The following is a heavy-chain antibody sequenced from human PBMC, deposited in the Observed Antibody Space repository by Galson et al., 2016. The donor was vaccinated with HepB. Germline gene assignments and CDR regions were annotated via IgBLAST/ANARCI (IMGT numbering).Heavy chain of an antibody. CDR2: ISYDGGTI. J-gene: IGHJ4*02. CDR3: ASGPDAKGAYFFDY. Sequence: SLRLSCAASGFTFSSYAMHWVRQAPGKGLEWVAVISYDGGTIYYADSVKGRFTISRDNSKNTLYLQMNSLRPEDTAVYYCASGPDAKGAYFFDYWGQGTLVTVSS. D-gene: IGHD2-2*01. V-gene: IGHV3-30*04. CDR1: GFTFSSYA.